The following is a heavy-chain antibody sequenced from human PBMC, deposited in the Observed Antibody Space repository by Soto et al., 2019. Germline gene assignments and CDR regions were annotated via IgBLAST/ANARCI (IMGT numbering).Heavy chain of an antibody. V-gene: IGHV4-30-4*01. CDR2: IYYSGTT. CDR1: RGSINSGDYY. CDR3: ARAGRRDGNSSPGRFDT. J-gene: IGHJ5*02. Sequence: PSETLSLTCTVSRGSINSGDYYLFLIRQSPGRGLQWIGFIYYSGTTYYNPSLKSRVTISVDTSKNHLSLMLGSVTAADTAVYFCARAGRRDGNSSPGRFDTWGQGILVTVSS. D-gene: IGHD1-1*01.